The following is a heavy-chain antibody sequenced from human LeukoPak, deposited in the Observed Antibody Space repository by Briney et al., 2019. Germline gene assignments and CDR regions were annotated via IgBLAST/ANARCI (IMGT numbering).Heavy chain of an antibody. CDR2: IWYDGSNK. Sequence: PGGSLRLSCAASGFSFSSYGMHWVRQAPGKGLEWVTVIWYDGSNKYYADSVKGRFTISRDNSKNTLYLQMNSLRAEDTAVYYCARASSWYDGAFDIWGQGTMVTVSS. CDR1: GFSFSSYG. CDR3: ARASSWYDGAFDI. J-gene: IGHJ3*02. V-gene: IGHV3-33*01. D-gene: IGHD6-13*01.